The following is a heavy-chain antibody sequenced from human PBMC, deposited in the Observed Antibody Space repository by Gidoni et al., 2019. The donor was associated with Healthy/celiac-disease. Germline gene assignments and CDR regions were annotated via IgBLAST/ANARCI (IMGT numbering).Heavy chain of an antibody. Sequence: EVQLVESGGGLVKTGGSLRLSCAASGFTFSSYSMNWVRQAPGKGLEWVSSICSSSSYIYYADSVKGRFTISRDNAKNSLYLQMNSLRAEDAAVYYCARDRYYDSSGYDYWGQGTLVTVSS. V-gene: IGHV3-21*01. CDR3: ARDRYYDSSGYDY. CDR2: ICSSSSYI. CDR1: GFTFSSYS. J-gene: IGHJ4*02. D-gene: IGHD3-22*01.